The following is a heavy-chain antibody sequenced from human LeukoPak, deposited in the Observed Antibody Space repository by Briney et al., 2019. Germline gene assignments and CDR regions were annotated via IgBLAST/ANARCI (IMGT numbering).Heavy chain of an antibody. D-gene: IGHD2-8*01. Sequence: GGSLRLSCAASGFTFSGNSMSGVGQAPGRGGGGVAGLGRTGEYKYYADSAKGRFTISRDNSKDTVSLQMNSLRAEGSAIYYCVKDRPCDTCMPMDAWGQGTTVTVSS. J-gene: IGHJ6*02. CDR3: VKDRPCDTCMPMDA. V-gene: IGHV3-23*01. CDR1: GFTFSGNS. CDR2: LGRTGEYK.